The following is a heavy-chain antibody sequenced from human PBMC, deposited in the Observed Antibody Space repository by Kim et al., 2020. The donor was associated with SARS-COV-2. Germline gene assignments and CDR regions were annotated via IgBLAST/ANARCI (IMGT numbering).Heavy chain of an antibody. CDR2: ST. J-gene: IGHJ5*02. D-gene: IGHD4-17*01. CDR3: TKDSRRGWFDP. Sequence: STKYNSSLKSRVTIFIDRSKNQFSLRLSSVTAADTAMYYCTKDSRRGWFDPWGQGTLVTVSS. V-gene: IGHV4-4*08.